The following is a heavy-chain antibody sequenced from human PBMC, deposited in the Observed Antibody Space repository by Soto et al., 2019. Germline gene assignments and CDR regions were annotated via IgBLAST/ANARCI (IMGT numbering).Heavy chain of an antibody. CDR1: GDSISSYY. CDR2: LYDGRSA. CDR3: ALRSMAVVPEY. J-gene: IGHJ4*02. Sequence: QVQLQESGPGLVKPSETLSLTCAVSGDSISSYYCMWIRQPPGKGLESIGYLYDGRSANYNPSLKRRVTSAVDTSTNQCSLTLISMTAADTAVYYCALRSMAVVPEYWGQGTLVTVSS. V-gene: IGHV4-59*01. D-gene: IGHD3-22*01.